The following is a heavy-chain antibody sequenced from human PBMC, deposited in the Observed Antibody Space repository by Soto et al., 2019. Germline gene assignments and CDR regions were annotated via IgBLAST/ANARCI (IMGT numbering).Heavy chain of an antibody. CDR1: GFTFGDYA. J-gene: IGHJ3*02. CDR3: TRDEPILGEFAFDI. Sequence: PGGSLRLSCTASGFTFGDYAMSWFRQAPGKGLEWVGFIRSKAYGGTTEYAASVKGRFTISRDDSKSIAYLQMNSLKTEDTAVYYCTRDEPILGEFAFDIWGQGTMVTVSS. D-gene: IGHD3-10*01. CDR2: IRSKAYGGTT. V-gene: IGHV3-49*03.